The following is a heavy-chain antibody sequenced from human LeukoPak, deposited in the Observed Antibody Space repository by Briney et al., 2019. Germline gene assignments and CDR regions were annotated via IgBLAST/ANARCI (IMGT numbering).Heavy chain of an antibody. CDR2: IIPIFGTA. J-gene: IGHJ6*02. CDR1: GGTFSSYA. CDR3: ARVPSYYGMDV. D-gene: IGHD2-2*01. V-gene: IGHV1-69*13. Sequence: SVRVSFTASGGTFSSYAISWVRQAPGQGLEWMGGIIPIFGTANYAQKFQGRVTITADESTSTAYMELSSLRSEDTAVYYCARVPSYYGMDVWGQGTTVTVSS.